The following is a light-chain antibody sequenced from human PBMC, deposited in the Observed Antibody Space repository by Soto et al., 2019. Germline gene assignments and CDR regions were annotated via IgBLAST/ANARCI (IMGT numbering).Light chain of an antibody. CDR3: QQRSNWPIIT. CDR2: DTS. Sequence: EIVMTQSPATLSVSPGERATLSCRASQSVSSNLAWYQQKPGQAPRLLISDTSNRATGIPARFSGSGSGTDFTLTISSLEPEDFAVYYCQQRSNWPIITFGQGRRLEIK. V-gene: IGKV3-11*01. CDR1: QSVSSN. J-gene: IGKJ5*01.